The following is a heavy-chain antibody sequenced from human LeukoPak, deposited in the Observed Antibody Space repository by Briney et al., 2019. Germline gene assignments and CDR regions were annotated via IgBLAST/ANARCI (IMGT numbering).Heavy chain of an antibody. CDR3: ARLTSSWYRDWYFDL. Sequence: PSETLSLTCTVSSGSISNYDWSWIRQPAGKGLEWIGRIYTSGSTNYNPSLKSRVTMSVDTSKKQFSLKLSSVTAADTAVYYCARLTSSWYRDWYFDLWGRGTLVTVSS. V-gene: IGHV4-4*07. CDR1: SGSISNYD. CDR2: IYTSGST. D-gene: IGHD6-13*01. J-gene: IGHJ2*01.